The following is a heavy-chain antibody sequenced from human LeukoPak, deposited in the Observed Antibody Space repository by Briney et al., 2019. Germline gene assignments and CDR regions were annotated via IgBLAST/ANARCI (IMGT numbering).Heavy chain of an antibody. V-gene: IGHV4-4*02. D-gene: IGHD6-13*01. CDR2: IYHSGST. Sequence: PSETLSLTCAVSGGSISSSNWWSWVRQPPGKGLEWIGEIYHSGSTNYNPSLKSRVTISVDKSKNQFSLKLSSVTAADTAVYYCARDGGSSSSTLDYWCQGTLVTVSS. CDR3: ARDGGSSSSTLDY. CDR1: GGSISSSNW. J-gene: IGHJ4*02.